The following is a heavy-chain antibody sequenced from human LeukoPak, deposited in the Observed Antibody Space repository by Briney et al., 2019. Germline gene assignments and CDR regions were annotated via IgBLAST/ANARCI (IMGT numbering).Heavy chain of an antibody. V-gene: IGHV4-59*08. CDR2: VFYSGNT. J-gene: IGHJ4*02. D-gene: IGHD3-10*01. CDR1: GGSMSPYY. CDR3: ARFLAHYGSGSYLLFDY. Sequence: SETLSLTCTVSGGSMSPYYWNWIRQAPGKGLEWIGYVFYSGNTYYNPSLKSRVTISVDTSKNQFSLKLSSVTAADTAVYYCARFLAHYGSGSYLLFDYWGQGTLVTVSS.